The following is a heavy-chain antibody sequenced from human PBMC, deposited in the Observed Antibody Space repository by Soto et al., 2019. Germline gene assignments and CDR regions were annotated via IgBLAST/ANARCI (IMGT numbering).Heavy chain of an antibody. CDR1: GYTFTGYY. Sequence: QVQLVQSGAEVKKPGASVKVSCKASGYTFTGYYMHWVRQAPGQGLEWMGWINPNSGGTNYAQKFQGRVTMTRDTSISTAYMELSRLRSDVTAVYYCARAYEQWLVHGNWFDPWGQGTLVTVSS. J-gene: IGHJ5*02. V-gene: IGHV1-2*02. CDR2: INPNSGGT. D-gene: IGHD6-19*01. CDR3: ARAYEQWLVHGNWFDP.